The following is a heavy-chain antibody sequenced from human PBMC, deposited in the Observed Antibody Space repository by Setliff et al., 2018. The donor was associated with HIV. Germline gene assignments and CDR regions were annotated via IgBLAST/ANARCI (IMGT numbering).Heavy chain of an antibody. V-gene: IGHV1-69*13. J-gene: IGHJ3*02. CDR2: IIPIFGTA. D-gene: IGHD2-2*01. CDR3: ASTSSTKTLPDAFDI. Sequence: ASVKVSCKASGGTFSSYAISWVRQAPGQGLEWMGGIIPIFGTANYAQKFQGRVTITADESTSTAYMELSSLRSEDTAVYYCASTSSTKTLPDAFDIWGQGTMVTVSS. CDR1: GGTFSSYA.